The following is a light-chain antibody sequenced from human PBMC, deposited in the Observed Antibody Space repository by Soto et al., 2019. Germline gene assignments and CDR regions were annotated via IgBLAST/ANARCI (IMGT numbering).Light chain of an antibody. CDR2: DTS. CDR1: QTLSNSF. V-gene: IGKV3-20*01. J-gene: IGKJ5*01. CDR3: QQYNNWPPPIT. Sequence: EIALTQSPGTLSLSPGERATLSCRASQTLSNSFIAWYQHKPGQAPRLLVYDTSTRATGIPDRYSGSGSGTDFTLTISRLEPEDFAVYYCQQYNNWPPPITFGQGTRLEIK.